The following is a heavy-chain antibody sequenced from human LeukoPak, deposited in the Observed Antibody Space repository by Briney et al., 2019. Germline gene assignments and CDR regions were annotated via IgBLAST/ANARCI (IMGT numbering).Heavy chain of an antibody. CDR3: ARHRSDGTYPLDY. J-gene: IGHJ4*02. V-gene: IGHV4-59*08. D-gene: IGHD1-26*01. CDR1: GGSISSYY. Sequence: SETLSLTCTVTGGSISSYYWSWIRQPPGKGLDWIEHTYSSGSTTYSPSLKSRVTMSVDMSKNQFSLKLTSVTAADTAVYYCARHRSDGTYPLDYWGQGALVTVSS. CDR2: TYSSGST.